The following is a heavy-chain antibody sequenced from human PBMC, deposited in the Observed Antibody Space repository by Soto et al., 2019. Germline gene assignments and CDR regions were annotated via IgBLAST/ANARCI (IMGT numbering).Heavy chain of an antibody. CDR1: GFTFSSYS. J-gene: IGHJ4*02. D-gene: IGHD6-13*01. CDR3: ARGPRTYSSSWYPDY. CDR2: ISSSSSTI. Sequence: PGGSLRLSCAASGFTFSSYSMNWVRQAPGKGLEWVSYISSSSSTIYYADSVKGRFTISRDNAKNPLYLQMNSLRDEDTAVYYCARGPRTYSSSWYPDYWGQGTLVTVSS. V-gene: IGHV3-48*02.